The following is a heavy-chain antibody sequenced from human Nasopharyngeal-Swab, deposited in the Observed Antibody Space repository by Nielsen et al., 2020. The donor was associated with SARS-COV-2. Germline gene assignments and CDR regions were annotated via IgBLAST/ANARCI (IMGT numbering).Heavy chain of an antibody. D-gene: IGHD1-26*01. CDR3: ARDKAYSGSYYNWFDP. CDR2: MNPNSGNT. J-gene: IGHJ5*02. Sequence: ASVKVSCKASGYTFTSYDINWVRQATGQGLEWMGWMNPNSGNTGYAQKFQGRVTMTTDTSTSTAYMELRSLRSDDTAVYYCARDKAYSGSYYNWFDPWGQGTLVTVSS. V-gene: IGHV1-8*01. CDR1: GYTFTSYD.